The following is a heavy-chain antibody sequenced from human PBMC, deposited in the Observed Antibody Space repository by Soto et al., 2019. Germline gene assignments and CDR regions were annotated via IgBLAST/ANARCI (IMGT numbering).Heavy chain of an antibody. CDR2: IYHSGST. CDR3: ARGGIAVARPDFGN. Sequence: RIHKQPGKGLEWIGEIYHSGSTNYNPSLKSRVTISVDKSKNQFSMKLSSVTAPATAVYYCARGGIAVARPDFGNWGQGTFVSVSS. D-gene: IGHD6-19*01. J-gene: IGHJ4*02. V-gene: IGHV4-4*02.